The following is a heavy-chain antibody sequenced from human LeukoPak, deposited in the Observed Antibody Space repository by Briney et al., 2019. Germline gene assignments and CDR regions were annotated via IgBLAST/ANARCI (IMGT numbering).Heavy chain of an antibody. Sequence: SETLSLTCTVSGGSISSSSYYWGWIRQPPGKGLEWIGSFYYSGSTYYNPSLKSRVTISVDTSKNQFSLKLSSVTAADTAVYYCAREAGRYQLLHAFDIRGQGTMVTVSS. J-gene: IGHJ3*02. CDR1: GGSISSSSYY. D-gene: IGHD2-2*01. V-gene: IGHV4-39*07. CDR2: FYYSGST. CDR3: AREAGRYQLLHAFDI.